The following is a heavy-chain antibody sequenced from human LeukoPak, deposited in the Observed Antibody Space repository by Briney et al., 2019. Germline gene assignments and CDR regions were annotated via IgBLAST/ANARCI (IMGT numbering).Heavy chain of an antibody. J-gene: IGHJ3*02. Sequence: GASVKVSCKASGYTFTGYYMHWVRQAPGQGLEWMGWINPNSGGTKYAQKLLGRVTVTRDTSISTAYMQLSSLRSDDTAVYYCSTHGGIAVAGVADAFDIWGQATMVTVSS. V-gene: IGHV1-2*02. D-gene: IGHD6-19*01. CDR2: INPNSGGT. CDR3: STHGGIAVAGVADAFDI. CDR1: GYTFTGYY.